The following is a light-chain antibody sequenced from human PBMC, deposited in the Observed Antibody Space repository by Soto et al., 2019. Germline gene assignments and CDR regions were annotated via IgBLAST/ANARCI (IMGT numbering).Light chain of an antibody. J-gene: IGKJ2*01. Sequence: EIVLTQSPATLSLSPGERATLSCRASQSVSSYLACYQQKPGQAPRLLIYDASNRATGIPARFSGSRSGTDFTLTISSLEPEDFAVYHCQQRCNWPTLTFGQGTQRAIK. V-gene: IGKV3-11*01. CDR1: QSVSSY. CDR2: DAS. CDR3: QQRCNWPTLT.